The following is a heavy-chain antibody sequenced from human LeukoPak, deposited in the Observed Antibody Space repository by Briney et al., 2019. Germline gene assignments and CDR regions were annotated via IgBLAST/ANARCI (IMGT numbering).Heavy chain of an antibody. Sequence: PGGSLRLSCELSGIPFIDAWMSWVRQAPGKGLEWVGRIKGTTADGTTAYAAPVKGRFLISRDDSQRMVYLQMDSLKTEDTAVYFCTWVDCSGGSCYFASWGQGTLVTVSS. CDR1: GIPFIDAW. CDR2: IKGTTADGTT. J-gene: IGHJ4*02. CDR3: TWVDCSGGSCYFAS. V-gene: IGHV3-15*01. D-gene: IGHD2-15*01.